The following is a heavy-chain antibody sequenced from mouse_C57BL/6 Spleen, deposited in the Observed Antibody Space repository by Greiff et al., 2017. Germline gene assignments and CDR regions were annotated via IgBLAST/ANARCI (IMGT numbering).Heavy chain of an antibody. D-gene: IGHD2-4*01. CDR3: ARDYDYDFAY. CDR2: IHPNSGST. Sequence: VQLQQPGAELVKPGASVKLSCKASGYTFTSYWMHWVKQRPGQGLEWIGMIHPNSGSTNYNEKFKSKATLTVDKSSSTAYMQLSSLTSEDAAVYYCARDYDYDFAYWGQGTLVTVSA. V-gene: IGHV1-64*01. J-gene: IGHJ3*01. CDR1: GYTFTSYW.